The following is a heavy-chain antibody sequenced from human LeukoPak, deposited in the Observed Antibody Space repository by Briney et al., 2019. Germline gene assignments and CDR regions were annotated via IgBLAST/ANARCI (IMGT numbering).Heavy chain of an antibody. J-gene: IGHJ4*02. Sequence: PSETLSLTCTVSGGSISYYYWNWIRQPAGKGLEWIGRIYTSGRTYYNPSLKSRVSMSVDTSKNQFSLKLSSVTVADTAVYYCARLSTVTTSFDYWGQGTLVTVSS. CDR1: GGSISYYY. CDR3: ARLSTVTTSFDY. V-gene: IGHV4-4*07. D-gene: IGHD4-11*01. CDR2: IYTSGRT.